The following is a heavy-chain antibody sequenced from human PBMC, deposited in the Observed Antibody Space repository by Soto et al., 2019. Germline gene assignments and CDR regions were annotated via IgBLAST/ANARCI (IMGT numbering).Heavy chain of an antibody. CDR1: GYTFTTYG. V-gene: IGHV1-18*01. CDR3: ARDTIAVRPGWFDP. J-gene: IGHJ5*02. CDR2: ISAYNGNI. D-gene: IGHD6-6*01. Sequence: QVQLVQSGAEVKKPGASVKVSCKASGYTFTTYGINWVRQAPGQGLEWMGWISAYNGNINYAEKIQGRLTMTTDTSTSTAHMELRSLRSDDTAVYYCARDTIAVRPGWFDPWGQGTLVAVSS.